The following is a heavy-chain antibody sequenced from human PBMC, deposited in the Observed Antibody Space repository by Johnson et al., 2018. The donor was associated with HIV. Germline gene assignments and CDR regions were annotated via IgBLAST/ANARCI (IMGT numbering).Heavy chain of an antibody. CDR2: MSYDGSNK. D-gene: IGHD6-13*01. CDR3: AKCIWGSSLIDAFDI. J-gene: IGHJ3*02. Sequence: VQLVESGGGVVQPGRSLRLSCAASGFIFSTYGIHWVRQTPGKGLEWVAGMSYDGSNKYYADSVKGRFTISRDNSKNTLYLQMNSLRAEETAVYYCAKCIWGSSLIDAFDIWGQGTRVTVSS. V-gene: IGHV3-33*06. CDR1: GFIFSTYG.